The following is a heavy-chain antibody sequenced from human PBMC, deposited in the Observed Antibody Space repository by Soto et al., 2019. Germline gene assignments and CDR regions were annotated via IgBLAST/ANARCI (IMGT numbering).Heavy chain of an antibody. J-gene: IGHJ4*02. Sequence: ASVKVSCKASGYTFTSYARHWVRQAPGQRLEWMGWINAGNGNTKYSQKFQGRVTITRDTSASTAYMELSSLRSEDTAVYYCARDAYYYDSTQAFEYWGQGTLVTVPS. CDR1: GYTFTSYA. V-gene: IGHV1-3*01. CDR3: ARDAYYYDSTQAFEY. CDR2: INAGNGNT. D-gene: IGHD3-22*01.